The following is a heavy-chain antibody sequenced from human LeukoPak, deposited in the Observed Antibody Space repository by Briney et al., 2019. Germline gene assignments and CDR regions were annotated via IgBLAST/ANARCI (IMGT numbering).Heavy chain of an antibody. CDR3: AGDSSYGMDV. CDR2: ISYDGSNK. V-gene: IGHV3-30-3*01. Sequence: PGGSLRLSCAASRFTFSSSAMHWVRQAPGKGLEWVAVISYDGSNKYYANSVKGRFTISRDNSKNTLYLQMNSLRGEDTAVYYCAGDSSYGMDVWGQGTTVTVSS. J-gene: IGHJ6*02. CDR1: RFTFSSSA.